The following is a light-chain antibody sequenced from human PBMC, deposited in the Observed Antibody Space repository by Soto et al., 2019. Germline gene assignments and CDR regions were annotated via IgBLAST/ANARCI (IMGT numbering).Light chain of an antibody. V-gene: IGKV3-11*01. Sequence: EIVLTQSPATLSLSPGERATLSCRASRSVSSYLAWYQQKPGQAPRLLIYDASNRATGIPARFSGSGSGTDFTLTISSLEPEDFAVYDCQQRSNWPPFTFGPGTKVDIK. CDR2: DAS. J-gene: IGKJ3*01. CDR3: QQRSNWPPFT. CDR1: RSVSSY.